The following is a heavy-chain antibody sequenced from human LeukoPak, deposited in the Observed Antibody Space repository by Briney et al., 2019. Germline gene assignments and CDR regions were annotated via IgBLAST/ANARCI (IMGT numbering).Heavy chain of an antibody. Sequence: SVKVSCKASGGTFSSYAISWVRQAPGQGLEWMGGIIPIFGTANYAQKFQGRVTITTDESTSTAYMELSSLRSEDTAVYYCATAVRQQWLLRSYYYYYMDVWGKGTTVTASS. CDR3: ATAVRQQWLLRSYYYYYMDV. CDR2: IIPIFGTA. CDR1: GGTFSSYA. J-gene: IGHJ6*03. D-gene: IGHD6-19*01. V-gene: IGHV1-69*05.